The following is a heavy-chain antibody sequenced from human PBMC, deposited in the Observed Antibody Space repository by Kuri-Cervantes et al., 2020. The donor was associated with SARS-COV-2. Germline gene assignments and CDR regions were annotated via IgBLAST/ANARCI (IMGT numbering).Heavy chain of an antibody. D-gene: IGHD3-22*01. J-gene: IGHJ3*02. CDR2: ISGSGGST. V-gene: IGHV3-23*01. CDR1: GFTFSSYA. Sequence: GGSLRLSCAASGFTFSSYAMSWVRQAPGKGLEWVSAISGSGGSTYYADSVKGRFTISRDNSKNTLYLQMNSLRAEDTAVYYCAKDRAYYDSSGYDAFDIWGQGTRVTGSS. CDR3: AKDRAYYDSSGYDAFDI.